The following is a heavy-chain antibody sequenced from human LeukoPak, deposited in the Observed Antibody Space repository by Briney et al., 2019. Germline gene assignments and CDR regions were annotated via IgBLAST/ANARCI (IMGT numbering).Heavy chain of an antibody. V-gene: IGHV4-61*08. D-gene: IGHD3/OR15-3a*01. Sequence: SETLSLTCTVSGGSISNGDHCWSWIRQHPGKGLEWIGYIRNSGGTDYSPSLKSRVTISMDTSKNQFSLKLDSVTAADTALYYCTRSSRFGNFPDFWGQGTLVTVSS. CDR3: TRSSRFGNFPDF. CDR1: GGSISNGDHC. CDR2: IRNSGGT. J-gene: IGHJ4*02.